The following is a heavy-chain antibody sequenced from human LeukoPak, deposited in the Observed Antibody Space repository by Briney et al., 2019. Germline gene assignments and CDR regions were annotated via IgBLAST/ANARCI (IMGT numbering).Heavy chain of an antibody. J-gene: IGHJ4*02. V-gene: IGHV4-39*01. CDR2: IYYSGNI. CDR3: ARSYYDSSGPPGY. D-gene: IGHD3-22*01. Sequence: SETLSLTCTVSGGSLSSGNYFWGWIRQPPGKGLEWIGNIYYSGNIHYNPSLKSRVTISVDTSKNQFSLNLSSVTAADTAVYYCARSYYDSSGPPGYWGQGTLVTVSS. CDR1: GGSLSSGNYF.